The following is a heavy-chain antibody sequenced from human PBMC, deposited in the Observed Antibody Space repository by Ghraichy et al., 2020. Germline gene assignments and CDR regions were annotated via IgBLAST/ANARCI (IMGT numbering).Heavy chain of an antibody. CDR2: IIPIFGTA. CDR3: ARDSRDIVLMVYAHDAFDI. V-gene: IGHV1-69*13. D-gene: IGHD2-8*01. J-gene: IGHJ3*02. CDR1: GGTFSSYA. Sequence: SVKVSCKASGGTFSSYAISWVRQAPGQGLEWMGGIIPIFGTANYAQKFQGRVTITADESTSTAYMELSSLRSEDTAVYYCARDSRDIVLMVYAHDAFDIWGQGTMVTVSS.